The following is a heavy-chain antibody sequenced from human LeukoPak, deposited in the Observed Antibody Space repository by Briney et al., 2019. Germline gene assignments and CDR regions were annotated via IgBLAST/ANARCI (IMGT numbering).Heavy chain of an antibody. D-gene: IGHD5-18*01. CDR3: ARHDSFIPY. CDR1: GFTLTYYA. Sequence: GGSLRLSCAASGFTLTYYAMSWVRQAPGKGLEWVSGISDNEGTTYYTDSVKGRFTISRDNTKNTVYLQMNNLRADDTAAYFCARHDSFIPYWGQGTLVTVSS. J-gene: IGHJ4*02. V-gene: IGHV3-23*01. CDR2: ISDNEGTT.